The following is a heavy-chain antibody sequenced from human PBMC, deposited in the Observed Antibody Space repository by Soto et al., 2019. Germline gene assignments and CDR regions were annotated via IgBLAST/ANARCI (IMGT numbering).Heavy chain of an antibody. D-gene: IGHD3-10*01. V-gene: IGHV1-18*04. CDR2: ISLYIHNT. Sequence: ASVKVSCKASGYIFTSYGINWVRQAPGQGLEWMGWISLYIHNTHYAQKFQGRVTMTTDTSTSTVFMELRSLRSDDTAVYYCARGAFGYGSASDYNSPFDYWGQGTLGTVSS. CDR1: GYIFTSYG. CDR3: ARGAFGYGSASDYNSPFDY. J-gene: IGHJ4*02.